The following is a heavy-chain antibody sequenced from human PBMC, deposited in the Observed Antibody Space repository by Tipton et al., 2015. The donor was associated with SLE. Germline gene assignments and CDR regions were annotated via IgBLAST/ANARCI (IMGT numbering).Heavy chain of an antibody. CDR1: GGCISSSSYY. V-gene: IGHV4-39*02. CDR3: ARDSVGYCSSTSCSDYGGIDY. CDR2: IYYSGST. D-gene: IGHD2-2*01. J-gene: IGHJ4*02. Sequence: TLSLTCTVSGGCISSSSYYWGWIRQPPGKGLEWIGSIYYSGSTYYNPSLKSRVTISVDTSKNQFSLKLSSVTAADTAVYYCARDSVGYCSSTSCSDYGGIDYWGQGTLVTVSS.